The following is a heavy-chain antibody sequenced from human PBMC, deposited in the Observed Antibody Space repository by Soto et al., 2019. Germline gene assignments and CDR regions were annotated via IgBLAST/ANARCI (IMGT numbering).Heavy chain of an antibody. D-gene: IGHD6-13*01. CDR3: AAGEASSRNLAPYYLDF. Sequence: SETLSLTCTVSGGSMRNYFWTWIRQPPGKGLEWIGYIHYSGTTSFFPSYNPSLRSRVTISEDTSKNQSSLKLLSVTTADTAVYFCAAGEASSRNLAPYYLDFWGQGTLVTVSS. J-gene: IGHJ4*02. CDR2: IHYSGTT. CDR1: GGSMRNYF. V-gene: IGHV4-59*01.